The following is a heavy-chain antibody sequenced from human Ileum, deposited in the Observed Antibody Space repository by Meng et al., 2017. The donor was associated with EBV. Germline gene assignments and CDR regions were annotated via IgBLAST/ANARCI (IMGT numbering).Heavy chain of an antibody. D-gene: IGHD6-19*01. CDR2: ININTGNP. CDR3: ARDKIAVAGITGDY. J-gene: IGHJ4*02. V-gene: IGHV7-4-1*01. CDR1: GYTFTGSS. Sequence: QGQLVQSGFELKKPWDSVKVSCQAAGYTFTGSSMNWVRHAPGQGLEWMGWININTGNPTYAQGFTGRFVFSLDTSVSTAYLQIDSLKAEDTAVYYCARDKIAVAGITGDYWGQGTLVTVSS.